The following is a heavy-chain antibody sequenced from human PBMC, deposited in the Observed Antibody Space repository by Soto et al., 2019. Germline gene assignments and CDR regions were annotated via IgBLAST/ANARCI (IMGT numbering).Heavy chain of an antibody. V-gene: IGHV4-4*02. D-gene: IGHD1-26*01. CDR1: GGSIRSNNW. CDR2: IFHSGST. CDR3: TRVYSGSYSDY. Sequence: QVQLQESGPGLVKPSGTLSLTCAVSGGSIRSNNWWSWVRQPPGKGLELIGEIFHSGSTYYNPSLKTRVTISVDKSKNQFSLKLSSVPAEDTTVYYCTRVYSGSYSDYWGQGTLVTVSS. J-gene: IGHJ4*02.